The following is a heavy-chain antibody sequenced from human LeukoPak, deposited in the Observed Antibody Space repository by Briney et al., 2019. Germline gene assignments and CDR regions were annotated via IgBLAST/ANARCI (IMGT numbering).Heavy chain of an antibody. CDR1: GFTFSSYS. J-gene: IGHJ4*02. CDR2: ISSSSSYI. V-gene: IGHV3-21*04. CDR3: ARDRGEFHYYYYYDSSGVFDY. Sequence: GGSLRLSCAASGFTFSSYSMNWVRQAPGKGLEWVSSISSSSSYIYYADSVKGRFTISRDNAKNTLYLQMNSLRADDTAVYYCARDRGEFHYYYYYDSSGVFDYWGQGTLVTVSS. D-gene: IGHD3-22*01.